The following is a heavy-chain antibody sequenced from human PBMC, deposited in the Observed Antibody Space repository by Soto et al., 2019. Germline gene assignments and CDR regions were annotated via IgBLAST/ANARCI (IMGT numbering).Heavy chain of an antibody. CDR1: GYTFTSYG. CDR2: ISVQKGNP. Sequence: ASVTVSCRSSGYTFTSYGISWVRQSPGQGLAWMGWISVQKGNPHYPRRLQDRVTVTADTSTSTAYMELGSRRFDDTAVYYCARDYMTTTQVPSPHGMDVWGQGTTVTVSS. CDR3: ARDYMTTTQVPSPHGMDV. J-gene: IGHJ6*02. V-gene: IGHV1-18*01. D-gene: IGHD4-17*01.